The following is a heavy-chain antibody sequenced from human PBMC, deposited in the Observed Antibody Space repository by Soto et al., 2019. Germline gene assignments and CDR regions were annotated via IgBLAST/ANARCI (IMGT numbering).Heavy chain of an antibody. CDR2: IIPILGIA. CDR3: ARDRATTEYYFDY. D-gene: IGHD5-12*01. V-gene: IGHV1-69*04. J-gene: IGHJ4*02. Sequence: SVKVSCKASGGTFSSYTISRVRQAPGQGLEWMGRIIPILGIANYAQKFQGRVTITADKSTSTAYMELGSLRSEDTAVYYCARDRATTEYYFDYWGQGTLVTVSS. CDR1: GGTFSSYT.